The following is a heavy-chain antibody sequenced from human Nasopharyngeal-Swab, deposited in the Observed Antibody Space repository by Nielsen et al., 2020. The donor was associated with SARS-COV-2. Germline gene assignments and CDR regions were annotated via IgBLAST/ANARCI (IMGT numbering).Heavy chain of an antibody. CDR1: GFTFSSYA. CDR3: ARERQQLGPLHYYYYGMDV. J-gene: IGHJ6*02. V-gene: IGHV3-30-3*01. D-gene: IGHD6-13*01. Sequence: GESLKISCAASGFTFSSYAMHWVRQDPGKGLEWVAVISYDGSNKYYADSVKGRFTISRDNSKNTLYLQMNSLRAEDTAVYYCARERQQLGPLHYYYYGMDVWGQGTTVTVSS. CDR2: ISYDGSNK.